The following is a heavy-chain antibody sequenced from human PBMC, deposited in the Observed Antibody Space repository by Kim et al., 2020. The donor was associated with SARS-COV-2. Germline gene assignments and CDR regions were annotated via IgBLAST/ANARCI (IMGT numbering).Heavy chain of an antibody. V-gene: IGHV3-11*01. J-gene: IGHJ4*02. Sequence: VKRRFTITRDNANNSMNLKMNSLRAEDTAVYYCAREGRGHYVDYWGQGTLVTVSS. CDR3: AREGRGHYVDY.